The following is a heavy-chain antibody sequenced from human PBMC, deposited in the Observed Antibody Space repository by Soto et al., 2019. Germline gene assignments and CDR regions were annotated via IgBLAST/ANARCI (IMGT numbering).Heavy chain of an antibody. CDR3: AGERYFDWLVNYYYYGMDV. J-gene: IGHJ6*02. Sequence: SDTLSLTCAVYGGSFSGYYWSWIRQPPGKGLEWIGEINHSGSTNYNPSLKSRVTISVDTSKNQFSLKLSSVTAADTAVYYCAGERYFDWLVNYYYYGMDVWGQGTTVTVSS. CDR1: GGSFSGYY. D-gene: IGHD3-9*01. CDR2: INHSGST. V-gene: IGHV4-34*01.